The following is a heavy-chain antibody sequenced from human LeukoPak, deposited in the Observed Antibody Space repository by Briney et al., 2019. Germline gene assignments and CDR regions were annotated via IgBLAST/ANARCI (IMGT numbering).Heavy chain of an antibody. CDR2: IYPGDSDT. J-gene: IGHJ5*02. V-gene: IGHV5-51*01. D-gene: IGHD3-22*01. Sequence: GESLKIYCKGSGDSFTSYWIGWVRQMPGKGLEWMGIIYPGDSDTRYSPSFQGQVTISADKSISTAYLQWSSLKASDTAMYYCARRGEYYDSSGYYYDERFDPWGQGTLVTVSS. CDR1: GDSFTSYW. CDR3: ARRGEYYDSSGYYYDERFDP.